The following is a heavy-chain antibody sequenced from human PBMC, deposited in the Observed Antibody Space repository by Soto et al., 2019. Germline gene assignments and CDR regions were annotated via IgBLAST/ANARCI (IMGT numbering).Heavy chain of an antibody. CDR1: GGSISSSSYY. CDR2: IYYSGST. V-gene: IGHV4-39*01. J-gene: IGHJ4*02. CDR3: AREGGIVGATAADY. D-gene: IGHD1-26*01. Sequence: SETLSLTCTVSGGSISSSSYYWGWIRQPPGKGLEWFGSIYYSGSTYYNPSLKSRVTISVDTSKNQFSLKLSSVTAADTAVYYCAREGGIVGATAADYWGQGTLVTVSS.